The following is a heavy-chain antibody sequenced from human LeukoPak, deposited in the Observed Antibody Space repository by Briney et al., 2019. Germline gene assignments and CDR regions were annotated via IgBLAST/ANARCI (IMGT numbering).Heavy chain of an antibody. Sequence: KTSETLSLTCTVSGYSISSGYYWGWIRQPPGKGLEWIGSIYHSGSTYYNPSLKSRVTISVDTSKNQFSLKLSSVTAADTAVYYCATVKYCTNGVCYTGFDYWGQGTLVTVSS. CDR3: ATVKYCTNGVCYTGFDY. J-gene: IGHJ4*02. CDR1: GYSISSGYY. CDR2: IYHSGST. D-gene: IGHD2-8*01. V-gene: IGHV4-38-2*02.